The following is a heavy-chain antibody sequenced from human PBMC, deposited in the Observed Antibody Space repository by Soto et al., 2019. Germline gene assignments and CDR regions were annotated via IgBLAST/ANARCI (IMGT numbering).Heavy chain of an antibody. CDR2: INPNSGGT. CDR3: VRDGHCITNSCYGNWFDP. CDR1: GYPFTCYY. J-gene: IGHJ5*02. V-gene: IGHV1-2*02. Sequence: GASVKVSCKASGYPFTCYYIHWVRHAPGQGLEWMGWINPNSGGTGYAQWFQGRVTMTRDTSISSAYMELSRLRSDDTAVYYCVRDGHCITNSCYGNWFDPWGQGTLVTVSS. D-gene: IGHD2-2*01.